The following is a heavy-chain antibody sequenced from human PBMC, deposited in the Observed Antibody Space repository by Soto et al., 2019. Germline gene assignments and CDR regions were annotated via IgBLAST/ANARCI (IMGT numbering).Heavy chain of an antibody. J-gene: IGHJ6*02. CDR1: GYSISSGYY. CDR3: ASNDDCSGGSCYSEDYYYYGMDV. D-gene: IGHD2-15*01. Sequence: KPSETLSLTCAVSGYSISSGYYWGWIRQPPGKGLEWIGSIYHSGSTYYNPSLKSRVTISVDTSKNQFSLKLSSVTAADTAVYYCASNDDCSGGSCYSEDYYYYGMDVWGQGSTVRVSS. CDR2: IYHSGST. V-gene: IGHV4-38-2*01.